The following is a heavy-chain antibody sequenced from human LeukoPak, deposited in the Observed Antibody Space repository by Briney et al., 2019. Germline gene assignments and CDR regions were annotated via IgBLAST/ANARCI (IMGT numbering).Heavy chain of an antibody. D-gene: IGHD3-22*01. Sequence: GESLKISCKGSGYSFTSYWIGWVRQMPGKGLEWMGIIYPGDSDTRYSPSFQGQVTISADKSISTAYLQWSSLKASDTAMYYCATTKDYDSSGYSHFGYWGQGTLVTVSS. J-gene: IGHJ4*02. CDR2: IYPGDSDT. CDR3: ATTKDYDSSGYSHFGY. V-gene: IGHV5-51*01. CDR1: GYSFTSYW.